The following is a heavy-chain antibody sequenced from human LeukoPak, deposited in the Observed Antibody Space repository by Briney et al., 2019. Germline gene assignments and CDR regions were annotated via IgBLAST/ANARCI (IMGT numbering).Heavy chain of an antibody. CDR1: GYTFTSYD. J-gene: IGHJ5*02. CDR3: ARGQGYCSKTSCYTPSWFDP. CDR2: MNPNSGTT. V-gene: IGHV1-8*01. Sequence: ASVKVSCKASGYTFTSYDINWVRQATGQGLEWMGWMNPNSGTTGYAQKFQGRVTMTRNTSVSTAYMELSSLRSEDTAVYYCARGQGYCSKTSCYTPSWFDPWGQGTLVTASS. D-gene: IGHD2-2*02.